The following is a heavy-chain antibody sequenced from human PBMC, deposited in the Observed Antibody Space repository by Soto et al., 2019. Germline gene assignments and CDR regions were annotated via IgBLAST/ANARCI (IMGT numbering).Heavy chain of an antibody. CDR3: ARPHYGSGSVWFDP. V-gene: IGHV3-7*03. D-gene: IGHD3-10*01. Sequence: GGSLRLSCSASGFTFSGYWMTWVRQAPGKGLEWVANIKEDGSEKYYVDSVKGRFTISRDNPKNSLYLQMNSLRADDTAVYYCARPHYGSGSVWFDPWGQGTLVTVSS. J-gene: IGHJ5*02. CDR2: IKEDGSEK. CDR1: GFTFSGYW.